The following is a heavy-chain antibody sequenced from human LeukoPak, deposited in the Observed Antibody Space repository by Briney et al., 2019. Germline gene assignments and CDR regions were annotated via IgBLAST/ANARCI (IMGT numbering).Heavy chain of an antibody. CDR3: AREQSRYFDWLLYDDY. Sequence: GGSLRLSCAASGFTFSSYWMHWVRQGPGKGLVWVSRIDSDGSYTSYADSVKGRFTISRDNAKNTLYLQMNSLRADDTAVYYCAREQSRYFDWLLYDDYWGQGTLVTVSS. J-gene: IGHJ4*02. CDR2: IDSDGSYT. CDR1: GFTFSSYW. D-gene: IGHD3-9*01. V-gene: IGHV3-74*01.